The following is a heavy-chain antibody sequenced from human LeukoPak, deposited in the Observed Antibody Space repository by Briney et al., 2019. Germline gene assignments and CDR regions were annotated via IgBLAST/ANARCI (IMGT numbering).Heavy chain of an antibody. Sequence: GGSLRLSCAASGFTFSSYSMNWVRQAPGKGLEWVSYISSSSSTIYYADSVKGRFTISRDNAKNSLYLQMNSLRAEDTAVYYCVRIPNNAGFPNWFDPWGQGTLVTVSS. CDR1: GFTFSSYS. CDR3: VRIPNNAGFPNWFDP. CDR2: ISSSSSTI. V-gene: IGHV3-48*04. D-gene: IGHD1-14*01. J-gene: IGHJ5*02.